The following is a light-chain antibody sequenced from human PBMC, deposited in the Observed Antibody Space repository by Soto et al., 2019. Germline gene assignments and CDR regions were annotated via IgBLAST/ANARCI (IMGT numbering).Light chain of an antibody. CDR1: QSISSY. J-gene: IGKJ5*01. CDR3: QQSYSNTFT. CDR2: AAS. V-gene: IGKV1-39*01. Sequence: DIHMTQSPSSLSASVGYIVTITCRASQSISSYLNWYQQKQGKAPKLLIYAASSLQSGVPSRLSGSGYGTDLTLTISSMKNEDFETYYCQQSYSNTFTFGHGTRLEIK.